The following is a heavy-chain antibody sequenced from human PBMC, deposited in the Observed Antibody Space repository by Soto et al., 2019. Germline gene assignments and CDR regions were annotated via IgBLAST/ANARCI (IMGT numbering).Heavy chain of an antibody. D-gene: IGHD6-19*01. Sequence: EVQLLESGGGSVQSGGSLRLSCGASGFTFSTYAMRWVRQAPGKGLEWVAAVVGGGRSTYYADSVKGRFTISRDNSNNTLYLQMKNLRAGDTAVYYCAKSQQWGLPLSGGLDVWGRGTTVTVSS. V-gene: IGHV3-23*01. CDR3: AKSQQWGLPLSGGLDV. CDR2: VVGGGRST. CDR1: GFTFSTYA. J-gene: IGHJ6*02.